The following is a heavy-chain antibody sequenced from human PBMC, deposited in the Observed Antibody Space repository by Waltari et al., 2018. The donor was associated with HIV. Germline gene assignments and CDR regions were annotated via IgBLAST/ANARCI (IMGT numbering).Heavy chain of an antibody. Sequence: EVQLVESGGDLVQPGGSMRLSCAASGFTFSSYSMNWFRQAPGRGLEWLSSITSDGRAKVYADSLNGRFTISRDNAKNSLYLEMNSLRDEDTAVYYCARDDQWAFDYWGQGTLVIVSS. CDR3: ARDDQWAFDY. J-gene: IGHJ4*02. D-gene: IGHD1-26*01. V-gene: IGHV3-48*02. CDR1: GFTFSSYS. CDR2: ITSDGRAK.